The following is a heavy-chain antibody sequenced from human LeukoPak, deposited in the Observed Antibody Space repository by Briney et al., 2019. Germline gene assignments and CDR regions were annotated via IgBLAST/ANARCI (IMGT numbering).Heavy chain of an antibody. D-gene: IGHD3-10*01. V-gene: IGHV3-33*01. Sequence: GGSLRLSCAASGFTFSSYGMHWVRQAPGKGLEWVAVIWYDGSNKYYADSVKGRFTTSRDNSKNTLYLQMNSLRAEDTAVYYCASLDGGSGKAVDIWGQGTMVTVSS. J-gene: IGHJ3*02. CDR3: ASLDGGSGKAVDI. CDR1: GFTFSSYG. CDR2: IWYDGSNK.